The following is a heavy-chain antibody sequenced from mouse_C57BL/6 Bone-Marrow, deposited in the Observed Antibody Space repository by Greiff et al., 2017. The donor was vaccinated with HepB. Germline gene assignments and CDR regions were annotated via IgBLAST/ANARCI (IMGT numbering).Heavy chain of an antibody. CDR1: GFTFSDYY. J-gene: IGHJ2*01. V-gene: IGHV5-12*01. CDR3: ARYDFYYFDY. CDR2: ISNGGGST. D-gene: IGHD2-4*01. Sequence: DVMLVESGGGLVQPGGSLKLSCAASGFTFSDYYMYWVRQTPEKRLEWVAYISNGGGSTYYPDTVKGRFTISRDNAKNTLYLQMSRLKSEDTAMYYCARYDFYYFDYWGQGTTLTVSS.